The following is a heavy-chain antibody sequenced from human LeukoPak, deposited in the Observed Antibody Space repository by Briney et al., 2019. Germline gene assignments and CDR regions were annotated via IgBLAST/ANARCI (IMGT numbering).Heavy chain of an antibody. CDR1: GFTFSSYR. CDR2: ISSSSSYI. CDR3: ARDVVGATTWFDP. Sequence: PGGSLRLSCAASGFTFSSYRMNWVRQAPGKGLEWVSSISSSSSYIYYADSVKGRFTISRDNAKNSLYLQMNSLRAEDTAVYYCARDVVGATTWFDPWGQGTLVTVSS. J-gene: IGHJ5*02. D-gene: IGHD1-26*01. V-gene: IGHV3-21*01.